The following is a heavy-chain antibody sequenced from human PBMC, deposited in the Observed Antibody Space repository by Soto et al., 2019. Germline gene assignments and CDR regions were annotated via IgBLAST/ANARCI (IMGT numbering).Heavy chain of an antibody. CDR3: ARLKSSYSGRRYGGGFFDL. Sequence: SLTCIVSGGSISDPSYYWGWIRQPPGEGLVWIGSMFYSGSTYYNPSLHSRVTMSADTSKNQFSLKLTSVTAADTALYHCARLKSSYSGRRYGGGFFDLWDQGTLVVVCS. D-gene: IGHD6-13*01. V-gene: IGHV4-39*01. CDR1: GGSISDPSYY. CDR2: MFYSGST. J-gene: IGHJ4*02.